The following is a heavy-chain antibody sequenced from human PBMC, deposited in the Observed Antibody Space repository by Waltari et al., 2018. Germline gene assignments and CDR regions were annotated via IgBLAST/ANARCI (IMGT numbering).Heavy chain of an antibody. CDR3: ARGSGWYYY. Sequence: QVQLQESGPGLVKPSETLSLTCTVSGGSISSYYWRWIRQPPGKGLEWIGYISNSGSTNYTPSLKSRVTISVDTSKNQFSLKLSSVTAADTAMYYCARGSGWYYYWGQGTLVTVSS. CDR1: GGSISSYY. J-gene: IGHJ4*02. V-gene: IGHV4-59*01. CDR2: ISNSGST. D-gene: IGHD6-19*01.